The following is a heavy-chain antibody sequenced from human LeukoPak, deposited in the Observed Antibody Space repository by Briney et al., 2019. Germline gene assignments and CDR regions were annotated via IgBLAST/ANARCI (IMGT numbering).Heavy chain of an antibody. CDR2: IYPGDSDT. D-gene: IGHD1-26*01. V-gene: IGHV5-51*01. J-gene: IGHJ4*02. CDR1: GYSFTSYW. Sequence: GESLKISCQGSGYSFTSYWIAWVRQMPGKRLEWMGIIYPGDSDTRYSPSFQGQVTFSADKSISTAYLQWSSLKASDTAMYYCAREGEVGVHYFDYWGQGTLVTVSS. CDR3: AREGEVGVHYFDY.